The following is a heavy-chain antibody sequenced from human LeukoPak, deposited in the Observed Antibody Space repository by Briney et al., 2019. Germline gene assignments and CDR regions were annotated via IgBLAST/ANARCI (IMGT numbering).Heavy chain of an antibody. CDR1: VFSFSSYW. J-gene: IGHJ3*02. CDR3: ATVGLNALEAFDI. Sequence: GGSLRLSCAASVFSFSSYWMHWVRQAPGKGLVWVSRINGDGSSTRYADSVKGRFTISSDNAKNTLYLQMNSQRAEDTAVYCCATVGLNALEAFDIWGQGTLVTVCS. V-gene: IGHV3-74*01. D-gene: IGHD4/OR15-4a*01. CDR2: INGDGSST.